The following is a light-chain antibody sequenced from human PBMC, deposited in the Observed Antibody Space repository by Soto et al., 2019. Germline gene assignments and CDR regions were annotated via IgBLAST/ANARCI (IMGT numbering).Light chain of an antibody. V-gene: IGKV1-5*01. CDR3: QQYNTYWT. J-gene: IGKJ1*01. CDR1: QNVNNW. Sequence: DIQMTQFPSALSASVGDRVTITCRASQNVNNWLAWYQHKPGKAPQLLIYDASVLETGVPSRFSGSGSGTELTLAISGLQSDDFATYYCQQYNTYWTFGPGTKVEVK. CDR2: DAS.